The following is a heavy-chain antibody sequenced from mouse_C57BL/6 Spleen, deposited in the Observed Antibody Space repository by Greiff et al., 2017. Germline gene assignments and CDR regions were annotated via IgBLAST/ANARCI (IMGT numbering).Heavy chain of an antibody. CDR2: IWSGGST. CDR3: ARTGASYAMDY. V-gene: IGHV2-2*01. CDR1: GFSLTSYG. J-gene: IGHJ4*01. Sequence: QVQLQQSGPGLVQPSPSLSITCTVSGFSLTSYGVNWVRQSPGKGLEWLGGIWSGGSTDYNAAFISRLSISKDNSKSQVFFKMNSLQADDTAIDSCARTGASYAMDYWGQGTSVTVSS.